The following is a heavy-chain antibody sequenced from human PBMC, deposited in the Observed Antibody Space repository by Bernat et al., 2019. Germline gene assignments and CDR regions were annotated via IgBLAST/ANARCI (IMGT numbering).Heavy chain of an antibody. CDR2: ISYDGSNK. Sequence: QVQLVESGGGVVQPGRSLRLSCAASGFTFSSYAMHWVRQAPGKGLEWVAVISYDGSNKYYADSVKGRFTISRDNSKNTLYLQMNSLRAEDTAVYYCARDDGSSTAMVPALFDYWGQGTLVTVSS. V-gene: IGHV3-30-3*01. J-gene: IGHJ4*02. CDR3: ARDDGSSTAMVPALFDY. CDR1: GFTFSSYA. D-gene: IGHD5-18*01.